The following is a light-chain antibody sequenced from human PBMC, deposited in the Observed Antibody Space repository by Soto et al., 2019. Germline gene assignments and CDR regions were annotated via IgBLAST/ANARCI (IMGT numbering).Light chain of an antibody. V-gene: IGKV1-39*01. CDR2: AAS. CDR1: RSISSY. CDR3: QQSYSLPPTWT. J-gene: IGKJ1*01. Sequence: DIQMTQSPSSLSASVGDRVTITCRASRSISSYLNWYQQKPGKAPKLLIYAASSLQSGVPSRFNGSGSGTEFTLTISSLQPEDFATYYCQQSYSLPPTWTFGQGTKVDI.